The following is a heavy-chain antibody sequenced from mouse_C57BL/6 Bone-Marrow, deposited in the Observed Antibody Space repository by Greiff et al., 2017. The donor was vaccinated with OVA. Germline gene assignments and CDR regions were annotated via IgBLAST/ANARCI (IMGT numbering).Heavy chain of an antibody. Sequence: QVQLQQSGAELVKPGASVKISCKASGYAFSSYWMHWVKQRPGKGLEWIGQIYPGDGDTNYNGKFKGKATLTADKSSSTAYMQLSSLTSEDSAVYFGARRARGYGSSYFDYWGQGTTLTVSS. D-gene: IGHD1-1*01. CDR2: IYPGDGDT. J-gene: IGHJ2*01. CDR3: ARRARGYGSSYFDY. CDR1: GYAFSSYW. V-gene: IGHV1-80*01.